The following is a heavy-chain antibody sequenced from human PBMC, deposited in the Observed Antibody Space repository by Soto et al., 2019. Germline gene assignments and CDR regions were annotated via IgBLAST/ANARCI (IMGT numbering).Heavy chain of an antibody. CDR2: MYHSGST. J-gene: IGHJ4*02. D-gene: IGHD3-10*01. CDR1: GGSISSDNW. V-gene: IGHV4-4*01. CDR3: ARARASSILRGVIIN. Sequence: PSETLSLTCTFSGGSISSDNWWTWVRQPPGKGLEWFGEMYHSGSTNYSPSVKSRITILVDKSKNLFSLERTSVTAAATVLYCCARARASSILRGVIINWGQGILVTVSS.